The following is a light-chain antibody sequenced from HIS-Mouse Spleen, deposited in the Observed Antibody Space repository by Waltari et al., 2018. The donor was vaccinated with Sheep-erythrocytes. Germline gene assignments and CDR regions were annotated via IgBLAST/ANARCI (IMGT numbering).Light chain of an antibody. CDR1: SRDVGSYHL. CDR3: CSYAGSSTLV. Sequence: QSALTQPASVSGSPGQSITISCTGTSRDVGSYHLVPWHHKHPGKAPNLMIYEGSKRPSGVSNRFSGSKSGNTASLTISGLQAEDEADYYCCSYAGSSTLVFGGGTKLTVL. J-gene: IGLJ2*01. CDR2: EGS. V-gene: IGLV2-23*01.